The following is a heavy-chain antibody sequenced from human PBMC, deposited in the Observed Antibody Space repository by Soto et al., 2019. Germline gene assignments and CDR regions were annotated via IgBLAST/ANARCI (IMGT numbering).Heavy chain of an antibody. D-gene: IGHD6-13*01. CDR1: GFTFSSYA. J-gene: IGHJ4*02. Sequence: GGSLRLSCAASGFTFSSYAMSWVRQAPGKGLEWVSAISGSGGSTYYADSVKGRFTISRDNSKNTLYLQMNSLRAGDTAVYYCAKDRIVAAGKPFDYWGQGALVTSPQ. CDR2: ISGSGGST. V-gene: IGHV3-23*01. CDR3: AKDRIVAAGKPFDY.